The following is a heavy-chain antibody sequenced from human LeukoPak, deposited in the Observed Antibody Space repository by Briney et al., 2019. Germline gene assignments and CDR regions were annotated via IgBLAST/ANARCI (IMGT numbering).Heavy chain of an antibody. J-gene: IGHJ4*02. CDR3: ARDLNGSGDY. CDR2: ISYDGGNE. Sequence: PGKSLRLSCAASGFTFSGYTMHWVRQAPGKGLEWVAVISYDGGNEYYVDSVKGRFTISRDNSKNTLYLQMNGLRPEDTAVYYCARDLNGSGDYWGQGTLVTVSS. CDR1: GFTFSGYT. V-gene: IGHV3-30-3*01. D-gene: IGHD3-10*01.